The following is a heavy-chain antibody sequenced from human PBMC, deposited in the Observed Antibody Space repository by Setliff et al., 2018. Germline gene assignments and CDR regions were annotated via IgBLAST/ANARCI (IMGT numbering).Heavy chain of an antibody. CDR3: ARMSGFQYIDV. Sequence: PSETLSLTCTVSGDSISSRRNYWGWFRQPAGKELEWIGQIYTSWSTNYNPSLKSRVTIPLDTSKNQSSLSLTSVTAEDTAVYYCARMSGFQYIDVWDKGTTVTVSS. CDR2: IYTSWST. J-gene: IGHJ6*03. D-gene: IGHD3-3*01. CDR1: GDSISSRRNY. V-gene: IGHV4-61*09.